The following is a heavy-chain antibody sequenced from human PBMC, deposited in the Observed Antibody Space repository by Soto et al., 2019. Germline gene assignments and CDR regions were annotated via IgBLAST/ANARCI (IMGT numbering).Heavy chain of an antibody. J-gene: IGHJ4*02. CDR3: ARDSSYCSGGSCYPY. CDR2: IKQDGSEK. V-gene: IGHV3-7*03. CDR1: GFTFSSYW. D-gene: IGHD2-15*01. Sequence: PGGSLRLSCAASGFTFSSYWMSWVRQAPGKGLEWVANIKQDGSEKYYVDSVKGRFTISRGNAKNSLYLQMNSLRAEDTAVYYCARDSSYCSGGSCYPYWGQGTLVTVSS.